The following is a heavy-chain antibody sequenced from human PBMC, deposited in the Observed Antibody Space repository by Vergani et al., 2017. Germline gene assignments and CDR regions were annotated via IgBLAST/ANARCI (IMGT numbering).Heavy chain of an antibody. J-gene: IGHJ6*02. CDR1: GFTFSSYA. CDR3: AKDLATAHYYYYYGMDV. D-gene: IGHD1-26*01. Sequence: EVQLLESGGGLVQPGGSLRLSCAASGFTFSSYAMSWVRQAPGKGLEWVSAISGSGGSTYYADSVKGRFTISRDNSKNTLYLQMNSLRAEDTAVYYCAKDLATAHYYYYYGMDVWGQGTTVTVSS. CDR2: ISGSGGST. V-gene: IGHV3-23*01.